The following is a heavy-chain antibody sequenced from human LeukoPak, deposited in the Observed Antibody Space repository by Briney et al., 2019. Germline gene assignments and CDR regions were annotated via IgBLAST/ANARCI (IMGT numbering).Heavy chain of an antibody. J-gene: IGHJ2*01. Sequence: GGSLRLSCAASGFTFRGSAMHWVRQASGKGLEWVGRIRSKANSYATAYAASVKGRFTISRDNSKNTLYLQMNSLRAEDTAVYYCAKGGTTVTTRYWYFDLWGRGTLVTVSS. D-gene: IGHD4-17*01. CDR2: IRSKANSYAT. V-gene: IGHV3-73*01. CDR3: AKGGTTVTTRYWYFDL. CDR1: GFTFRGSA.